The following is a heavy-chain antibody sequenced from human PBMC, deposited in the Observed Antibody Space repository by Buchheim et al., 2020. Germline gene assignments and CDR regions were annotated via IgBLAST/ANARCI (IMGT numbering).Heavy chain of an antibody. D-gene: IGHD3-22*01. CDR2: ISGSGIST. V-gene: IGHV3-23*04. CDR1: GFTFGSSG. CDR3: AKDPTSGYNYFDN. Sequence: VQLVESGGGVVQPGRSLRLSCAASGFTFGSSGMSWVRQAPGKGLEWVSDISGSGISTNYADSVKGRFTISRDNSKNTLYLQMNSLRVEDTAVYYCAKDPTSGYNYFDNWGQGTL. J-gene: IGHJ4*02.